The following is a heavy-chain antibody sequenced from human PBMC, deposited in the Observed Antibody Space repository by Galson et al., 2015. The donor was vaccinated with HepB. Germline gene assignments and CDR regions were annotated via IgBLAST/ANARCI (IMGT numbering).Heavy chain of an antibody. CDR3: ARQENYYDSSGYPDY. CDR2: IDPSDSYT. D-gene: IGHD3-22*01. Sequence: QSGAEVKKPGESLRISCKGSGYSFTSYWISWVRQMPGKGLEWMGRIDPSDSYTNYSPSFQGHVTISADKSISTAYLQWSSLKASDTAMYYCARQENYYDSSGYPDYWGQGTLVTVSS. V-gene: IGHV5-10-1*01. J-gene: IGHJ4*02. CDR1: GYSFTSYW.